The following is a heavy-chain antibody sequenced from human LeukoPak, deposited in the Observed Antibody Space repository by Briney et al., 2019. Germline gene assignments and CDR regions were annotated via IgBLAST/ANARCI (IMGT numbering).Heavy chain of an antibody. J-gene: IGHJ4*02. V-gene: IGHV1-58*01. CDR1: GFTFTSSA. CDR3: VTLKYGGTAFDY. D-gene: IGHD1-26*01. CDR2: IVVGSGNT. Sequence: SVKVSCKASGFTFTSSAVQWVRQARGQRLEWIGWIVVGSGNTNYAQKFQERVTITRDMSTSTAYMELSRLRSDDTAMYYCVTLKYGGTAFDYWGQGTLVTVSS.